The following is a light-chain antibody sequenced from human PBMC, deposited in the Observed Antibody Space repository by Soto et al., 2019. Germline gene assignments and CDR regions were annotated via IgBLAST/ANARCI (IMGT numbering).Light chain of an antibody. Sequence: QSVLTQPPSASGTPGQRVSISCSGSSSNIGTNYVYWYQHPPGAAPRLLIFRDDHRPAGVPVRFSASKSGTSASLAINGLRSEDEADYYCAAWDDSLNAFDVFGTGTKLTVL. V-gene: IGLV1-47*01. CDR1: SSNIGTNY. CDR2: RDD. CDR3: AAWDDSLNAFDV. J-gene: IGLJ1*01.